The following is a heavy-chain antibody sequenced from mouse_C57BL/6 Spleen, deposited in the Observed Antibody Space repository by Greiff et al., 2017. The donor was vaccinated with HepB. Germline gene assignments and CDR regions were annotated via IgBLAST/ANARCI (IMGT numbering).Heavy chain of an antibody. Sequence: VQLQQSGAELVRPGASVTLSCKASGYTFTDYEMHWVKQTPVHGLEWIGAIDPETGGTAYNQKFKGKAILTADKSSSTAYMELRSLTSEDSAVYYCTRSDYGYYFDDWGQGTTLTVSS. CDR1: GYTFTDYE. CDR3: TRSDYGYYFDD. J-gene: IGHJ2*01. CDR2: IDPETGGT. V-gene: IGHV1-15*01. D-gene: IGHD2-2*01.